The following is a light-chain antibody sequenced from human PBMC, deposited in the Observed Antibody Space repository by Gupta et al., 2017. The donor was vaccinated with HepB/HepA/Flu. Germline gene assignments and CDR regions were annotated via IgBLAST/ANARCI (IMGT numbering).Light chain of an antibody. CDR2: DAS. CDR3: QQRSNWPPLT. V-gene: IGKV3-11*01. Sequence: DIVLTQSPATLFSSPGDRPTLPCRASQSVSSYLAWFQQKPGQAPRLLIYDASNRATGLPARFSGSGSGTDFTLTISSLEPEDFAVYYCQQRSNWPPLTFGGGTKVEIK. CDR1: QSVSSY. J-gene: IGKJ4*01.